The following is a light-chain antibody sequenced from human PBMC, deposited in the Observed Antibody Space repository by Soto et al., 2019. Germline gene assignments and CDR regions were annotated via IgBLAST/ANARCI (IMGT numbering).Light chain of an antibody. CDR3: ASYTSSATYV. J-gene: IGLJ1*01. CDR2: DVT. V-gene: IGLV2-14*01. Sequence: ALTQPASVSGSPGQSITISCTGTSSDVGGYNYVSWYQQHPGKAPKLMIYDVTNRPSGVSSRFSGSKSGNTASLTISGLQAEDEADYYCASYTSSATYVIGTGTKVTVL. CDR1: SSDVGGYNY.